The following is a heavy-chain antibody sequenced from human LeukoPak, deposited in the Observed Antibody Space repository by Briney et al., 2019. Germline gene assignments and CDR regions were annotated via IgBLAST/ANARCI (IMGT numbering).Heavy chain of an antibody. CDR3: AMPMAGSGGYYYYDMDV. CDR2: IDPSDSYT. Sequence: GESLKISCKGSGFIFSSYWNSRVRQMPGKGLEWMGSIDPSDSYTNYSPSFQGHVTISADKSISTAYLQWSSLKASDTATYYCAMPMAGSGGYYYYDMDVWGQGTTVTVSS. V-gene: IGHV5-10-1*01. D-gene: IGHD2-8*01. CDR1: GFIFSSYW. J-gene: IGHJ6*02.